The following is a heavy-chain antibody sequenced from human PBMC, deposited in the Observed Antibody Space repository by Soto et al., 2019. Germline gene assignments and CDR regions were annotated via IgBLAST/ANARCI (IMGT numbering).Heavy chain of an antibody. V-gene: IGHV1-69*13. J-gene: IGHJ6*02. CDR2: IIPIFGTA. CDR1: GGTFSSYA. Sequence: SVKVSCKASGGTFSSYAISWVRQAPGQGLEWMGGIIPIFGTANYAQKFQGRVTITADESTSTAYMELSSLRSEDTAVYYFARGEQQLVINYYYYGMDVWGQGTTVTVSS. CDR3: ARGEQQLVINYYYYGMDV. D-gene: IGHD6-13*01.